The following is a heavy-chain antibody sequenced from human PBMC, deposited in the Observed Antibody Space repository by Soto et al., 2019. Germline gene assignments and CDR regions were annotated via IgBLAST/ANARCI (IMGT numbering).Heavy chain of an antibody. CDR1: GFSLSTSGVG. Sequence: GSGPTLVNPTQTLTLTCTFSGFSLSTSGVGVGWIRQPPGKALEWLALIYWDDDKRYSPFLKSRLTITKDTSKNQVVLTMTNMDPVDTATYFCAHRHLTGTELKNDAFEIWGQGTMVTVSS. CDR3: AHRHLTGTELKNDAFEI. D-gene: IGHD1-20*01. J-gene: IGHJ3*02. CDR2: IYWDDDK. V-gene: IGHV2-5*02.